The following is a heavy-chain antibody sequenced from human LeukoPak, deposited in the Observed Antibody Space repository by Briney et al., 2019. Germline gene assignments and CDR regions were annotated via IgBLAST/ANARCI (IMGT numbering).Heavy chain of an antibody. D-gene: IGHD2-2*03. CDR3: ARVGIVVVPAAIGGPFDY. V-gene: IGHV3-7*01. CDR2: IKQDGSEE. Sequence: GGSLRLSCAASGFTFSSYWMSWVRQAPGKGLEWVANIKQDGSEEYYVDSVKGRFTISRDNAKNSLYLQMNSLRAEDTAVYYCARVGIVVVPAAIGGPFDYWGQGTLVTVSS. CDR1: GFTFSSYW. J-gene: IGHJ4*02.